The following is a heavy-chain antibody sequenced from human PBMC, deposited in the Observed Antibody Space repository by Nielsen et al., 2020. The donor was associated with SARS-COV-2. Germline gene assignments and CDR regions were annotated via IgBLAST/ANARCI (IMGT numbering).Heavy chain of an antibody. V-gene: IGHV3-30*18. CDR2: ISYDGSNK. J-gene: IGHJ3*02. CDR3: AKIAVAPPDDAFDI. Sequence: GESLKISCAASGFTFSSYGMHWVRQAPGKGLEWVAVISYDGSNKYYVDSVKGRFTISRDNSKNSLYLQMNSLRAEDTALYYCAKIAVAPPDDAFDIWGQGTMVTVSS. CDR1: GFTFSSYG. D-gene: IGHD6-19*01.